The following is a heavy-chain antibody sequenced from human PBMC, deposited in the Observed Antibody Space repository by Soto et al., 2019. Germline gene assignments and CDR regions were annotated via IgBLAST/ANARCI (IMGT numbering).Heavy chain of an antibody. CDR3: ARESGGYDSSTRYGLDV. CDR1: GGSISSVGHY. V-gene: IGHV4-31*03. Sequence: SDTLSLTCSVSGGSISSVGHYWTWIRQQPGKGLEWIGYIYYSGSTDYNPSLKSRVTISVDRSKNQFSLNLSSVTAADTARYYCARESGGYDSSTRYGLDVWGQGTTVT. J-gene: IGHJ6*02. D-gene: IGHD6-25*01. CDR2: IYYSGST.